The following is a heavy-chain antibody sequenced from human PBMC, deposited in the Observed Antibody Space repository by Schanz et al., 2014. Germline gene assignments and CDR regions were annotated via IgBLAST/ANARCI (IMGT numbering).Heavy chain of an antibody. D-gene: IGHD3-3*01. CDR3: ARSTYDFWSAFDY. V-gene: IGHV4-59*08. J-gene: IGHJ4*02. Sequence: QVQLQESGPGLVKPSETLSLTCTVSGDSIGTYQWSWIRQPPGKGLEWIGYVYHSGVTTYKSSLKSRVSITVDTIKNQFSLKLTSVTAADTAVYYCARSTYDFWSAFDYWGQGILVAVSS. CDR1: GDSIGTYQ. CDR2: VYHSGVT.